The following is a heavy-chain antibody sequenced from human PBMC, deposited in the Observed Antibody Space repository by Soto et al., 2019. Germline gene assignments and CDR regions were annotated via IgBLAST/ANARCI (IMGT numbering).Heavy chain of an antibody. CDR2: ISSSSSYI. V-gene: IGHV3-21*01. Sequence: GGSLRLSCAASGFTFSSYSMNWVRQAPGKGLEWVSSISSSSSYIYYADSVKGRFTISRDNAKNSLYLQMNSLRAEDTAVYYCASDPILSTIFGVAPYGMDVWGQGTTVTVSS. CDR1: GFTFSSYS. D-gene: IGHD3-3*01. CDR3: ASDPILSTIFGVAPYGMDV. J-gene: IGHJ6*02.